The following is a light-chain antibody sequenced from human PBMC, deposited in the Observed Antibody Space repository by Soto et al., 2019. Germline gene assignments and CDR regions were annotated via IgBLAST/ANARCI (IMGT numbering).Light chain of an antibody. V-gene: IGKV1-39*01. CDR2: AAS. Sequence: IQMTQSPSSLSASVGDRVTVTCRASQSISSYLNWYQQKPGKAPKLLIYAASTLQSGVPSRFSGSGSGTDFTLTISSLHPEDFATYYCQQLNSYPRTFGGGTKVDIK. CDR1: QSISSY. J-gene: IGKJ4*01. CDR3: QQLNSYPRT.